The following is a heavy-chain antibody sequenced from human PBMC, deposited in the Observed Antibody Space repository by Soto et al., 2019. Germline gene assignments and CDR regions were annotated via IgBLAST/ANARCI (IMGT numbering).Heavy chain of an antibody. Sequence: QVQLQDSGPGLVKPSETLSLTCTVSGGSISSYYWSWIRQPPGKGLEWIGNIYYTGSTNYNPSLKTRVTLSADTAQNQFSLQLSPVTAADTALYFCASHTAIYYGSASYYLPFYYWGQGTLVTVSS. CDR3: ASHTAIYYGSASYYLPFYY. D-gene: IGHD3-10*01. CDR1: GGSISSYY. CDR2: IYYTGST. V-gene: IGHV4-59*13. J-gene: IGHJ4*02.